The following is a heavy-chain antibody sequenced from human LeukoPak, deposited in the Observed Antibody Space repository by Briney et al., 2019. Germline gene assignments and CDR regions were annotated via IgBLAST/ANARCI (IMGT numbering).Heavy chain of an antibody. CDR3: ARGYNYGFDY. J-gene: IGHJ4*02. D-gene: IGHD5-18*01. CDR1: GDSVFSNSVA. Sequence: SQTLSLTCAISGDSVFSNSVAWNWIRQSPSRGLEWLGRTFYRSKWYNDYAVSVKSRITINPDTSKNRFSLQLNSVTPEDTAVYYCARGYNYGFDYWGQGTLVTASS. CDR2: TFYRSKWYN. V-gene: IGHV6-1*01.